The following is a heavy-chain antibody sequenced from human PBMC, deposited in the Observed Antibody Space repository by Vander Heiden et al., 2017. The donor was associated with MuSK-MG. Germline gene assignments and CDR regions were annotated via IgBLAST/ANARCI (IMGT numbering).Heavy chain of an antibody. Sequence: EVQLVESGGGLVQPGGSLRLSCAASGFTFSSYTMNWVRQAPGKGLEWVSYISSGSSTRYYADSVKGRFTISIDNAKNSLYLQMNSLRAEDTAVYYCARGYDSSGRYYYYYYMDVWGKGTTVTVSS. V-gene: IGHV3-48*01. CDR1: GFTFSSYT. CDR3: ARGYDSSGRYYYYYYMDV. CDR2: ISSGSSTR. J-gene: IGHJ6*03. D-gene: IGHD3-22*01.